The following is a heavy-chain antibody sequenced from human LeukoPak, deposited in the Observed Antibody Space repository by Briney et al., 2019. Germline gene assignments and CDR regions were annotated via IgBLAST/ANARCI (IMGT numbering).Heavy chain of an antibody. CDR1: GFTFSAYA. J-gene: IGHJ4*02. V-gene: IGHV3-23*01. Sequence: GGSLRLSCEASGFTFSAYAMTWVRQAPGKGLEWVSSIGSDGKTHYSESVKGRFAISRDNSKSMVFLQLNSVRAEDTAVYYCARDVRGGYHDYWGQGTLVTVSS. CDR3: ARDVRGGYHDY. CDR2: IGSDGKT. D-gene: IGHD5-18*01.